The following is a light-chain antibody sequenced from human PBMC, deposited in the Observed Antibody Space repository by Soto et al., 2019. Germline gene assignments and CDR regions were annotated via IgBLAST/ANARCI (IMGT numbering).Light chain of an antibody. V-gene: IGKV1-5*01. Sequence: DIQMTQSPSRLSASVGDRVTITCRASQRIGYWLAWYQQKPGKAPNLLIYAASTLETGVPSRFSGSGYGTEFTLTIASLQPDDSASYYCQQYNSFSKTFGRGTKVDIK. CDR1: QRIGYW. J-gene: IGKJ1*01. CDR2: AAS. CDR3: QQYNSFSKT.